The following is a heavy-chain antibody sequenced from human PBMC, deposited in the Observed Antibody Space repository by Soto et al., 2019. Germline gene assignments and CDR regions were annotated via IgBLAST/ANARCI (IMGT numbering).Heavy chain of an antibody. V-gene: IGHV3-23*01. CDR2: IHPSVGST. D-gene: IGHD3-9*01. J-gene: IGHJ4*02. Sequence: WGSVRLSCAAAGFMFSSYGMSWVRQAPGKGLQWVATIHPSVGSTHYAESVRGRFTISRDNSRDTLYLQMNSLRAEDTAVYYCAKGTSTGPPECWGQGDMVTVSS. CDR1: GFMFSSYG. CDR3: AKGTSTGPPEC.